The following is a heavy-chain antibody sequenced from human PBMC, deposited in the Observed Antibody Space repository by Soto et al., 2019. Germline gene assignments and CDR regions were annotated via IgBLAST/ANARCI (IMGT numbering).Heavy chain of an antibody. CDR1: GGSLSSGSSY. CDR2: IFYSGST. CDR3: ARDRAMKECGP. D-gene: IGHD3-3*01. V-gene: IGHV4-31*11. Sequence: QVQLQESGPGLVKPSQTLSLTCAVSGGSLSSGSSYWTWLRQHPGKGLEWIGNIFYSGSTYYNPSLKSRVSISVDTSKNQFSLELSSVTAADTAVYYCARDRAMKECGPWGKGILVTVSS. J-gene: IGHJ5*02.